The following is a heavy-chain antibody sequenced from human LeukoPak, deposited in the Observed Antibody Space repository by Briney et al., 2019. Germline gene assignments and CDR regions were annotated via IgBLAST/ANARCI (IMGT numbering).Heavy chain of an antibody. D-gene: IGHD6-13*01. V-gene: IGHV4-39*01. Sequence: SESLSLTCTVSGRSISSSSYYWGWLRQPPGTGLEWIGSIYYSGSTYYNPSLKSRVTISVDTSKNQFSLKLSSVTAADPAVYYCARGYSSSWPYHYYYYGMDVWGQGTTVTVSS. CDR1: GRSISSSSYY. J-gene: IGHJ6*02. CDR2: IYYSGST. CDR3: ARGYSSSWPYHYYYYGMDV.